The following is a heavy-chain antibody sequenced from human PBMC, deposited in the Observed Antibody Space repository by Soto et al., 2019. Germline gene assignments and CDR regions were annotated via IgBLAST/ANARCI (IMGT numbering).Heavy chain of an antibody. CDR3: ERTGSQFTGAFDI. J-gene: IGHJ3*02. D-gene: IGHD1-26*01. Sequence: PXVSLRLSCAACGFTFSSYGMHWVRQAPGKGLEWVAVIWYDGSNKYYADSVKGRFTISRDNSKNTLYLQMNSLRAEDTAVYYCERTGSQFTGAFDIWGQGTMVTVSS. CDR1: GFTFSSYG. CDR2: IWYDGSNK. V-gene: IGHV3-33*01.